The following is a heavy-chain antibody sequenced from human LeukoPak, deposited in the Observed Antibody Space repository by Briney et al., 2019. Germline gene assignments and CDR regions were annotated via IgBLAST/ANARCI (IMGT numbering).Heavy chain of an antibody. Sequence: SETLSLTCTVSGGSISSGGYYWSWIRQHPGKGLEWIGYIYYSGSTYYNPPLKSRVTISVDTSKNQFSLKLSSVAAADTAVYYCARTPFVWGYDFDYWGQGTLVTVSS. D-gene: IGHD3-9*01. V-gene: IGHV4-31*03. CDR1: GGSISSGGYY. CDR2: IYYSGST. J-gene: IGHJ4*02. CDR3: ARTPFVWGYDFDY.